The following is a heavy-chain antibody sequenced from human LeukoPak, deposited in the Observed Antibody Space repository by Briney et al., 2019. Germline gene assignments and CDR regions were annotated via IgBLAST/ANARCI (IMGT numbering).Heavy chain of an antibody. CDR2: ISSSSSYI. CDR3: ARALEVVVVPAANDY. V-gene: IGHV3-21*01. J-gene: IGHJ4*02. D-gene: IGHD2-2*01. Sequence: PGGSLRLSCAASGFTFSSYSMNWVRQAPGKGLEWVSSISSSSSYIYYADSVKGRFTISRDNAKNSLYLQMNSLRAEDTAVYYCARALEVVVVPAANDYWGQGTLVTVSS. CDR1: GFTFSSYS.